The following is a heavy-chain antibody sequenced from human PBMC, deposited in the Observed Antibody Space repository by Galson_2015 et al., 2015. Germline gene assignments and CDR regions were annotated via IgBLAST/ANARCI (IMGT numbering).Heavy chain of an antibody. CDR3: ASGSGIAAAGTQFDY. V-gene: IGHV3-30-3*01. D-gene: IGHD6-13*01. CDR1: GFTFSSYA. Sequence: SLRLSCAASGFTFSSYAMHWVRQAPGKGLEWVAVISYDGSNKYYADSVKGRFTISRDNSKNTLYLQMNSLRAEDTAVYYCASGSGIAAAGTQFDYWGQGTLVTVSS. J-gene: IGHJ4*02. CDR2: ISYDGSNK.